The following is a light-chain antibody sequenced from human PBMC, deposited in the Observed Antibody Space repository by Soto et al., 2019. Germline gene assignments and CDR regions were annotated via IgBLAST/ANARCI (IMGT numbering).Light chain of an antibody. J-gene: IGKJ3*01. CDR2: DAS. Sequence: EIVLTQSPATLSLSPGERATLSCRASQSVSSYLAGYQQKPGQAPRLLIYDASNRATGIPARFSGSGSGTDFTLPISSLEPDDFAVDYCQQRSNWPGTFGPGTKVDIK. CDR1: QSVSSY. V-gene: IGKV3-11*01. CDR3: QQRSNWPGT.